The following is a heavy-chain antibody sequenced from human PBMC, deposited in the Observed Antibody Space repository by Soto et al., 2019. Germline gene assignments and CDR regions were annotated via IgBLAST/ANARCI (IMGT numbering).Heavy chain of an antibody. Sequence: PSETLSLTCTASGGSISSYYWSCIRQPPGKGLEWIGYIYYSGSTDYNPSLKSRVTISVDTSKNQFSLRLRSVTAADTAVYYCARADYEILTGSYAMDVWGQGTTVTVSS. V-gene: IGHV4-59*12. CDR3: ARADYEILTGSYAMDV. CDR1: GGSISSYY. J-gene: IGHJ6*02. CDR2: IYYSGST. D-gene: IGHD3-9*01.